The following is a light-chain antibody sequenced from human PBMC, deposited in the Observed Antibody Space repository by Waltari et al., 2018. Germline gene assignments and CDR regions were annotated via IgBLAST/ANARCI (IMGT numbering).Light chain of an antibody. J-gene: IGKJ1*01. CDR2: DAS. Sequence: EIVLTQSPGTLSLSPGERATLSCRASRSVSKYLAWYQQKPGQAPRLLIYDASTRATGSPDRFSGSGSGTDFSLTISRLGPEDFAVYYCQKYVNLPATFGQGTKVEIK. V-gene: IGKV3-20*01. CDR3: QKYVNLPAT. CDR1: RSVSKY.